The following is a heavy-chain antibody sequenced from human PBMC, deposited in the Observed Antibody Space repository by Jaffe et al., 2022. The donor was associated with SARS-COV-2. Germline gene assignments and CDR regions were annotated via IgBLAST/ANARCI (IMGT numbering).Heavy chain of an antibody. CDR2: IRPDGSEN. CDR1: GLAFSSYW. CDR3: ASWGDDNRNF. J-gene: IGHJ4*02. V-gene: IGHV3-7*01. D-gene: IGHD2-21*02. Sequence: EVKLVESGGGLVQPGGSLKLSCTASGLAFSSYWMNWVRQAPGKGLEWVANIRPDGSENFYVDSVKGRFTISRDNAKNSLFLQMNSLGTEDTALYYCASWGDDNRNFWGQGTLVTVSS.